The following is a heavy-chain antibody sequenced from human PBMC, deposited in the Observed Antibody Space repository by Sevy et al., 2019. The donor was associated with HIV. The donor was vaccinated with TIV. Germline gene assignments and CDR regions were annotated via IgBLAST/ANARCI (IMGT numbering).Heavy chain of an antibody. J-gene: IGHJ4*02. CDR2: IYYSGST. V-gene: IGHV4-31*03. Sequence: SETLSLTCTVSGGSISSGGYYWSWIRQHPGKGLEWIGYIYYSGSTYYNPSLKSRVTISVDTSKNQFSLKLSSVTVADTAVYYCARSPYVPGFDYWGQGTLVTVSS. CDR1: GGSISSGGYY. D-gene: IGHD3-10*01. CDR3: ARSPYVPGFDY.